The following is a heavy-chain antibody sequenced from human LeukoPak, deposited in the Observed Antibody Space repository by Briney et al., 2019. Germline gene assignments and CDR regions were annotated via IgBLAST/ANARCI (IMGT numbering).Heavy chain of an antibody. CDR2: IYYSGST. V-gene: IGHV4-59*01. J-gene: IGHJ4*02. CDR3: ARVRGDYKRTPIDY. CDR1: GGSISSYY. Sequence: PSETLSLTCTVSGGSISSYYWSWIRQPPGKGLEWIGYIYYSGSTNYNPSLKSRVTISVDTSKNQFSLKLSSVTAADTAVYYCARVRGDYKRTPIDYWGQGTLVTVSS. D-gene: IGHD4-17*01.